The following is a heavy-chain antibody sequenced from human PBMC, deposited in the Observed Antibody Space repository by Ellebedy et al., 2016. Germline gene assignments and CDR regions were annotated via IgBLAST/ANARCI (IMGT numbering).Heavy chain of an antibody. CDR3: AKDSYCSSTSCYYMDV. CDR2: ISAYNGNT. J-gene: IGHJ6*03. D-gene: IGHD2-2*01. Sequence: ASVKVSXXASGYTFTSYGISWVRQAPGQGLEWMGWISAYNGNTNYAQKLQGRVTMTTDTSTSTAYMELRSLKSDDTAVYYCAKDSYCSSTSCYYMDVWGKGTTVTVSS. CDR1: GYTFTSYG. V-gene: IGHV1-18*01.